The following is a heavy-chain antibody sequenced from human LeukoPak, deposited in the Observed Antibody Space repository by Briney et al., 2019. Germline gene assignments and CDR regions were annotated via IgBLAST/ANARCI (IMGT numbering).Heavy chain of an antibody. CDR1: GFTFSTYF. CDR2: INSDGSTT. J-gene: IGHJ4*02. Sequence: QPGGSLRLSCAASGFTFSTYFMHWVRQAPGKGLVWVSRINSDGSTTSHADSVKGRFTISRDNAKNTLYLQMDSPRAEDTAVYFCARGVHYGSDYWGQGTLVTVSS. V-gene: IGHV3-74*01. CDR3: ARGVHYGSDY. D-gene: IGHD4-17*01.